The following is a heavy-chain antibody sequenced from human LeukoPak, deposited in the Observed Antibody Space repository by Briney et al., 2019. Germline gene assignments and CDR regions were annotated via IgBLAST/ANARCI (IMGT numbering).Heavy chain of an antibody. D-gene: IGHD3-22*01. CDR2: IYSGGST. Sequence: GGSLRLSCAASGFTVSSNYMSWVRQAPGKGLEWVSVIYSGGSTYYADSVKGRFTISSDNSKNTLYLQMNGLRAEDTAVYYCAREYYYDSSGYFDYWGQGTLVTVSS. CDR3: AREYYYDSSGYFDY. V-gene: IGHV3-66*02. J-gene: IGHJ4*02. CDR1: GFTVSSNY.